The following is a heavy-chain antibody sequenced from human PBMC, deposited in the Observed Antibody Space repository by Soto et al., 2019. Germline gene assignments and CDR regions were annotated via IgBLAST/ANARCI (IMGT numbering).Heavy chain of an antibody. V-gene: IGHV3-30-3*01. J-gene: IGHJ4*02. CDR2: ISYDGSNK. CDR3: ARDLVTEVVGATTGQIGY. D-gene: IGHD1-26*01. Sequence: GGSLRLSCAASGFTFSSYAMHWVRQAPGKGLEWVAVISYDGSNKYYADSVKGRFTISRDNSKNTLYLQMNSLRAEDTAVYYCARDLVTEVVGATTGQIGYWGQGTLVTVSS. CDR1: GFTFSSYA.